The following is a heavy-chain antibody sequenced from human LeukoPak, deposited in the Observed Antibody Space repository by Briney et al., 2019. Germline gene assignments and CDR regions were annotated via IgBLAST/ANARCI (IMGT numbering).Heavy chain of an antibody. Sequence: GRSLRPSCAASGFTFSTYGMHWVRQAPGKGLEWVAVISYDGSNKYYADSVKGRFTIPRDNSKNTLYLQMNSLRAEDTAVYYCAKDYGDYSEGVDYWGQGTLVTVSS. CDR1: GFTFSTYG. D-gene: IGHD4-17*01. CDR2: ISYDGSNK. V-gene: IGHV3-30*18. CDR3: AKDYGDYSEGVDY. J-gene: IGHJ4*02.